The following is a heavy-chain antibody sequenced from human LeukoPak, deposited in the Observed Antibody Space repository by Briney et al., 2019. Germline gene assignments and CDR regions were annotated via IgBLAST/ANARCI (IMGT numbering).Heavy chain of an antibody. CDR2: INRGGST. D-gene: IGHD5-18*01. CDR3: AEGDTEATDY. V-gene: IGHV4-34*01. CDR1: GGSFSGHY. J-gene: IGHJ4*02. Sequence: SETLSLTCAVYGGSFSGHYWGWFRQPPGKGLEWIGEINRGGSTNYNPSLKSRVTISVETSKNQFSLKLSFVTAADTAVYYCAEGDTEATDYWGQGTLVTVSS.